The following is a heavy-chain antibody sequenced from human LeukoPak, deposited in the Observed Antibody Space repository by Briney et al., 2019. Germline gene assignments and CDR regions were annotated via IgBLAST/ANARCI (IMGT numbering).Heavy chain of an antibody. Sequence: KPSETLSLTCAVYGGSFSGYYWSWIRQPPGKGLEWIGEINHSGSTNYNSSLKSRVTISVDTSKNQFSLKLSSVTAADTAVYYCARVWARDCSSTSCYRYYYYYYMDVWGKGTTVTVSS. CDR1: GGSFSGYY. J-gene: IGHJ6*03. D-gene: IGHD2-2*02. CDR3: ARVWARDCSSTSCYRYYYYYYMDV. CDR2: INHSGST. V-gene: IGHV4-34*01.